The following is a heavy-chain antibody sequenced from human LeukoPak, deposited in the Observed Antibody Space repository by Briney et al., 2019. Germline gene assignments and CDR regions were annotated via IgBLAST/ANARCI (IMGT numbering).Heavy chain of an antibody. D-gene: IGHD5-18*01. CDR2: IRNKPNSYTT. CDR3: TSTWIQLWFDY. V-gene: IGHV3-73*01. Sequence: GGSLRLSCAASGFDFSGFYVHWVRQASGRGLEWVGLIRNKPNSYTTVYAASVKGRFTISRDDSKNTAYLQMDSLRTEDTAVYYCTSTWIQLWFDYWGQGTLVTVSS. CDR1: GFDFSGFY. J-gene: IGHJ4*02.